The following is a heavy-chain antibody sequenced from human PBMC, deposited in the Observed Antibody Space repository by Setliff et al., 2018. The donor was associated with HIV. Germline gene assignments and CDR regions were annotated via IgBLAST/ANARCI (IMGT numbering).Heavy chain of an antibody. CDR3: ARGRMFGEFDFDY. CDR1: GVSTSSHY. Sequence: PSETLSLTCTVSGVSTSSHYLSWIRQPPGKGLEWIGYVSYSGSTNYNPSLKSRVTISPDTSKNQFSLKLQSVTAADTAVYYCARGRMFGEFDFDYWGQGTLVTVSS. D-gene: IGHD3-10*02. CDR2: VSYSGST. J-gene: IGHJ4*02. V-gene: IGHV4-59*11.